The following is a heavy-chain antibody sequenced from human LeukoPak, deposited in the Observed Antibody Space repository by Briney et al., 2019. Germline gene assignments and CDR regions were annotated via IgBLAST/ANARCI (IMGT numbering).Heavy chain of an antibody. CDR1: GFTFSSYE. J-gene: IGHJ4*02. V-gene: IGHV3-48*03. D-gene: IGHD5-12*01. Sequence: GGSLRLSCAASGFTFSSYEMNWVRQAPGKGLEWVSYISSSGSTIYYADSVKGRFTISRDNAKNSLYLQMNSLGAEDTAVYYCARGRWLRLVDYWGQGTLVTVSS. CDR3: ARGRWLRLVDY. CDR2: ISSSGSTI.